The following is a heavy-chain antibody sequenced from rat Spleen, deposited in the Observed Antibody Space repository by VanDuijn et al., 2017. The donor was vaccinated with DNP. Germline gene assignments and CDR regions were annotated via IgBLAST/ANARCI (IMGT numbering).Heavy chain of an antibody. J-gene: IGHJ2*01. Sequence: EVQLVESGGGLVQPGRSMKLSCAASGFTFSNYYMAWVRQAPKKGLEWVATISYEGSSTYYRESVKGRFTISRDHAKSTLYLQMDSLRSEDTATYYCTTLNYYASLSGYFDHWGQGVMVTVSS. CDR3: TTLNYYASLSGYFDH. CDR2: ISYEGSST. V-gene: IGHV5-7*01. D-gene: IGHD1-12*01. CDR1: GFTFSNYY.